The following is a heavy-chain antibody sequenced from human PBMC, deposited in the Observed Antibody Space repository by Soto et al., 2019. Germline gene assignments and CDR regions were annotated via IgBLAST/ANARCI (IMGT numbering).Heavy chain of an antibody. CDR3: AREPADAGNWFDP. D-gene: IGHD2-2*01. J-gene: IGHJ5*02. V-gene: IGHV1-8*01. Sequence: QVQLVQSGAEVKKPGASVKVSCKASGYTFTTYEINWVRQATGQGLEWMGWMNPNSGSTGYAQRFQGRITLTRDVSASTAYMELSSLGSDDTAVYYCAREPADAGNWFDPWGQGTLVTVSS. CDR1: GYTFTTYE. CDR2: MNPNSGST.